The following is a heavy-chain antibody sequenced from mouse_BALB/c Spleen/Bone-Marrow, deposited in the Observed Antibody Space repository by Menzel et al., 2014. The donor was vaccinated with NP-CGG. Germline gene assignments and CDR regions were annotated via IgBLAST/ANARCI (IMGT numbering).Heavy chain of an antibody. V-gene: IGHV4-2*02. CDR2: INPGSSTI. CDR3: ARPGNYGYHDN. D-gene: IGHD1-2*01. Sequence: DVMLVESGSGLVQPGGSLNLACVASGFDFSRYWMSWARQAPGKGQEWIGEINPGSSTINYSPSLKDKFIISRDNAKNTLYLQMSKVRSEDTALYYCARPGNYGYHDNWGQGTTLTVSS. J-gene: IGHJ2*01. CDR1: GFDFSRYW.